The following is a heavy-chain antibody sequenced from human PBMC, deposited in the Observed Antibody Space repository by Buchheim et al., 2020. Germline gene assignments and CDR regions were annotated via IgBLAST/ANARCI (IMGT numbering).Heavy chain of an antibody. CDR1: AYSFTSYY. V-gene: IGHV1-46*01. CDR2: INPSGGRT. J-gene: IGHJ4*02. Sequence: QVQLVQSGAEVKKPGASVKFSCKASAYSFTSYYIHWVRQAPGQGLEWMGIINPSGGRTTYAQKFQGRVTMTRDTSTSTVYMELSSLRSEDTAVYYCAREAYGLATNTGYYFDYWGQGTL. D-gene: IGHD5-24*01. CDR3: AREAYGLATNTGYYFDY.